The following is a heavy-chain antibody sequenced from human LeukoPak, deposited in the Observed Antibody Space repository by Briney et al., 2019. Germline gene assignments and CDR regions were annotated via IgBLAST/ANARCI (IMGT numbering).Heavy chain of an antibody. Sequence: PSETLSLTCTVSGGSISSPYWSWIRQPPGKGLEWIGYISYSGSTDYNPSLKSRVTISVDMSKTQFSLELRSVTAAATAVYYCRYSSGWYQVDYWGQETLVTVSS. J-gene: IGHJ4*02. CDR3: RYSSGWYQVDY. D-gene: IGHD6-19*01. CDR2: ISYSGST. CDR1: GGSISSPY. V-gene: IGHV4-59*11.